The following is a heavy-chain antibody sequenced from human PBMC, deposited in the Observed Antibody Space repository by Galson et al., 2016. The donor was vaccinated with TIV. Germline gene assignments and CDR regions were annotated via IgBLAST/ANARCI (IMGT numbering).Heavy chain of an antibody. V-gene: IGHV4-4*07. CDR1: GGSITSYF. CDR3: ASRDHNRGGWLGAFHI. CDR2: IYTSGTT. J-gene: IGHJ3*02. Sequence: ETLSLTCTVSGGSITSYFWSWIRQPAGEGLEWIGRIYTSGTTSYNPSLESRVTISLDTSRNQVSLSLSSVTAADTAVYYCASRDHNRGGWLGAFHIWGQGTLVTVSS. D-gene: IGHD2-15*01.